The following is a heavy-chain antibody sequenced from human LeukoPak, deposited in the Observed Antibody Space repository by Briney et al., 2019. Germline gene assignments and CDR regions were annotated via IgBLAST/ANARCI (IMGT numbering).Heavy chain of an antibody. V-gene: IGHV4-59*01. Sequence: SETLSLTCTVSGGSISSYYWSWIRQPPGKGLEWIGYIYYSGSTNYNPSLKSRVTISVDTSKNQFSLKLSSVTAADTAVYYCARAKVVVVTATRHYYFDYWGQGTLVTVSS. CDR2: IYYSGST. J-gene: IGHJ4*02. CDR1: GGSISSYY. CDR3: ARAKVVVVTATRHYYFDY. D-gene: IGHD2-21*02.